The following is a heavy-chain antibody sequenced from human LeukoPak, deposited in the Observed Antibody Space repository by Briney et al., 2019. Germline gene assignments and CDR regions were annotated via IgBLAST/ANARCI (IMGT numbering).Heavy chain of an antibody. CDR3: ARVLGYCSSTSCAYYYGMDV. J-gene: IGHJ6*02. CDR2: IRAYNGNT. V-gene: IGHV1-18*01. Sequence: ASVKVSCKAPGYTFTSYGISWVRQAPGQGLEWMVCIRAYNGNTNYAQKLQGRVTMTTDTSTSTAYMELRSLRSDDTAVYYCARVLGYCSSTSCAYYYGMDVWGQGTTVTVSS. D-gene: IGHD2-2*01. CDR1: GYTFTSYG.